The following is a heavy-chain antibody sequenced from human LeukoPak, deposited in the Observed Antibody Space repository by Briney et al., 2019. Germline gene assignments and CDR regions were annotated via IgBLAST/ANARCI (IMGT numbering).Heavy chain of an antibody. V-gene: IGHV3-21*01. CDR2: ISSSSSYI. CDR1: GFTFSSYS. D-gene: IGHD6-13*01. J-gene: IGHJ3*02. CDR3: ERDSSSSRDAFDI. Sequence: PGGSLRLSCAASGFTFSSYSMNWVRQAPGKGLEWVSSISSSSSYIYYADSVKGRFTISRDNAKNSLYLQMNSLRAEDTAVYYCERDSSSSRDAFDIWGQGTMVTVSS.